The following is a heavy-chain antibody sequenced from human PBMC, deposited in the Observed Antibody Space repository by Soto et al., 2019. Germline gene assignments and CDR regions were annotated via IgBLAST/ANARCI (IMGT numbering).Heavy chain of an antibody. Sequence: QVQLQQWGAGLLKPSETLSLTCAVYGGSFSGYYWSWIRQPPGKGLEWIGEINHSGSTNYNPSLKSRVTISVDTSKNQFSLKLSSVTAADTAVYYCARLVGATLEGLYYYYGMDVWGQGTTVTVSS. D-gene: IGHD1-26*01. CDR3: ARLVGATLEGLYYYYGMDV. V-gene: IGHV4-34*01. CDR2: INHSGST. J-gene: IGHJ6*02. CDR1: GGSFSGYY.